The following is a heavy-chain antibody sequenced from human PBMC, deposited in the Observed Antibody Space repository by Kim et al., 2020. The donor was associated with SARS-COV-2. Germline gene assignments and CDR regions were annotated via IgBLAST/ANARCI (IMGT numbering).Heavy chain of an antibody. CDR3: ATEGTVWFGEKVFSP. CDR1: GYTFTSYY. J-gene: IGHJ5*02. Sequence: ASVKVSCKASGYTFTSYYMHWVRQAPGQGLEWMGIINPSGGSTSYAQKFQGRVTMTRDTSTSTVYMELSSLRSEDTAVYYCATEGTVWFGEKVFSPWGQGTLVTVSS. CDR2: INPSGGST. V-gene: IGHV1-46*01. D-gene: IGHD3-10*01.